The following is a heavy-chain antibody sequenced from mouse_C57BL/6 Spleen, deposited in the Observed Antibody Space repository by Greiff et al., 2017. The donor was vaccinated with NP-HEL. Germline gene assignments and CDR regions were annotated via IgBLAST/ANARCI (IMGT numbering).Heavy chain of an antibody. D-gene: IGHD1-1*01. CDR1: GYTFTSYG. CDR3: ARSGYYYGSSAWYFDG. V-gene: IGHV1-81*01. J-gene: IGHJ1*03. CDR2: IYPRSGNT. Sequence: QVQLQQSGAELARPGASVKLSCKASGYTFTSYGISWVKQRPGQGLEWIGEIYPRSGNTYYNEKFKGKATLTADKSSSTAYMELSSLTSEDSAIYYCARSGYYYGSSAWYFDGWGTGTTVTVSS.